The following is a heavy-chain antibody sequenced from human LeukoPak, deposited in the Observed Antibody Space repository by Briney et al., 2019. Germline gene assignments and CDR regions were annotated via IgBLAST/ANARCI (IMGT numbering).Heavy chain of an antibody. CDR1: GGSISSGGYY. Sequence: SQTLSLTCTVSGGSISSGGYYWSWIRQPPGKGLEWIGYIYYSGSTNYNPSLKSRVTISVDTSKNQFSLKLSSVTAADTAVYYCARAMRSGYDYWGQGTLVTVSS. J-gene: IGHJ4*02. V-gene: IGHV4-61*08. D-gene: IGHD5-12*01. CDR2: IYYSGST. CDR3: ARAMRSGYDY.